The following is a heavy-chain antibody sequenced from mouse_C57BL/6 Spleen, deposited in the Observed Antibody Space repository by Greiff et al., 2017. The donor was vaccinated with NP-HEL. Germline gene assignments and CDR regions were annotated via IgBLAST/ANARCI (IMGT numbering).Heavy chain of an antibody. Sequence: SGAELVKPGASVKLSCKASGYTFTEYTIHWVKQRSGQGLEWIGWFYPGSGSIKYNEKFKDKATLTADKSSSTVYMELSRLTSEDSAVYFCARHESSDYYGSIGPYAMDYWGQGTSVTVSS. D-gene: IGHD1-1*01. CDR1: GYTFTEYT. V-gene: IGHV1-62-2*01. CDR3: ARHESSDYYGSIGPYAMDY. CDR2: FYPGSGSI. J-gene: IGHJ4*01.